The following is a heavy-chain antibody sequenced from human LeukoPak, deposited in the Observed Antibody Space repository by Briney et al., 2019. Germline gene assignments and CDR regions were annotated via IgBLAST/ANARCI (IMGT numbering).Heavy chain of an antibody. V-gene: IGHV1-2*02. D-gene: IGHD6-13*01. Sequence: ASVKVSCKASGYTFTGYYMHWVRQAPGQGLEWMGWINPNSGGTNYAQKFQGRVTMTRDTSISTAYMELSRLRSDDTAVYYCARGYPYSSSWYGVAFDYWGQGTLVTVSS. CDR3: ARGYPYSSSWYGVAFDY. CDR2: INPNSGGT. CDR1: GYTFTGYY. J-gene: IGHJ4*02.